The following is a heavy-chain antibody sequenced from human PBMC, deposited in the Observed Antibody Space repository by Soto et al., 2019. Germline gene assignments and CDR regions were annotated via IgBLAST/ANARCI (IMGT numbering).Heavy chain of an antibody. CDR1: GGSISSYY. CDR3: ARFNGDYGPVY. CDR2: IYYSVST. V-gene: IGHV4-59*12. D-gene: IGHD4-17*01. J-gene: IGHJ4*02. Sequence: SETLSLTCTVSGGSISSYYWSWIRQPPGKGLEWIGYIYYSVSTNYNPSLKSRVTISVDTSKNQFSLKLSSVTAADTAVYYCARFNGDYGPVYWGQGTLVTVSS.